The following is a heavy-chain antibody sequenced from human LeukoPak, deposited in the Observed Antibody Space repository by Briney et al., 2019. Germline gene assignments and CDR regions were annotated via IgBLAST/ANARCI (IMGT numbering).Heavy chain of an antibody. Sequence: GGSLRLSCAASGFTFSSYSMNWVRQAPGKGLEWVSFVSFDGRNKNYADSVRGRFTISRDDSKNTLYLQMSSLRNEDTAVYFCARIVGHTRSEFWGQGTLVTVSS. CDR2: VSFDGRNK. J-gene: IGHJ4*02. D-gene: IGHD1-26*01. CDR3: ARIVGHTRSEF. V-gene: IGHV3-30*03. CDR1: GFTFSSYS.